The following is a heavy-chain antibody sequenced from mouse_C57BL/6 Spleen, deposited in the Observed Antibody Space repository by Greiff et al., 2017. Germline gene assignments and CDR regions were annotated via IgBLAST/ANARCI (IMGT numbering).Heavy chain of an antibody. CDR3: ARAYFDY. J-gene: IGHJ2*01. Sequence: EVKLQQSGPELVKPGASVKLSCKASGYTFTDYYMNWVKQSHGKSLEWVGDINPNNGGTSYNQKFKGKATLTVDKSSSTAYMELRSLTSEDSAVYYCARAYFDYWGQGTTLTVSS. V-gene: IGHV1-26*01. CDR2: INPNNGGT. CDR1: GYTFTDYY.